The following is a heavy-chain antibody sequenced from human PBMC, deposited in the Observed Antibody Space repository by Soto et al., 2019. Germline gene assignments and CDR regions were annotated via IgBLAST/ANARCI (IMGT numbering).Heavy chain of an antibody. V-gene: IGHV4-31*03. Sequence: PSETLSLTCTFSCGSISSGCYYWGWIRQHPGKGLEWIGYIYYSGSTYYNPSLKSRVTISVDTSKNQFSLKLSSVTAADTAVYYCATSFLSTAVDVFDYWGQGTLVTVSS. D-gene: IGHD4-17*01. CDR1: CGSISSGCYY. CDR3: ATSFLSTAVDVFDY. J-gene: IGHJ4*02. CDR2: IYYSGST.